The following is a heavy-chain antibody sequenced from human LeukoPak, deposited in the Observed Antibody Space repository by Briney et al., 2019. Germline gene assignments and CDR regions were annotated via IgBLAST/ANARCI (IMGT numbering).Heavy chain of an antibody. D-gene: IGHD3-22*01. CDR1: GFSLSTAGVG. CDR3: AHKGDFSDDSGYYHYGALAN. J-gene: IGHJ4*02. CDR2: IFWNDDK. Sequence: SGPTLVNPTQTLTLTCTFSGFSLSTAGVGVGWIRQPPGKALVWLALIFWNDDKRYSPSLKSRVTITRDTSKNQVVLTMTNMDPVDTATYFCAHKGDFSDDSGYYHYGALANWGQGTLVTVSS. V-gene: IGHV2-5*01.